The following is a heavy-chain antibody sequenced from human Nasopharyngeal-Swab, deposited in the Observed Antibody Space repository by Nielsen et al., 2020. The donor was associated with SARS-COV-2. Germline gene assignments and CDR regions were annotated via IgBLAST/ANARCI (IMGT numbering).Heavy chain of an antibody. CDR2: ISTQTGYT. CDR1: GYTFHSFD. V-gene: IGHV1-18*01. Sequence: ASVKVSCMGSGYTFHSFDVTWVRQAPGQGLEWMGWISTQTGYTNYAQRFQGRVTMTTDTFTTTAYMELRSLRFDDAAVYYCARGRGPTDYWGQGTLVTVSS. D-gene: IGHD3-10*01. J-gene: IGHJ4*02. CDR3: ARGRGPTDY.